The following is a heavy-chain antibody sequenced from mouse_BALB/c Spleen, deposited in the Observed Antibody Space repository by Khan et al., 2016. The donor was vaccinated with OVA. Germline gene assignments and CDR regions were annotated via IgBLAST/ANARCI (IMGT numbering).Heavy chain of an antibody. Sequence: VQLQESGAELARPGASVKMSCKASGYTFTSYTIHWIKKRPGQGLEWIGYINPSNGYTNYNQKFKDKATLTTDKSSTTAYLQLSSLTSDDSAVYSCVRDGAYHRNDGWFAYWGRGTLIAVSA. CDR3: VRDGAYHRNDGWFAY. CDR1: GYTFTSYT. CDR2: INPSNGYT. V-gene: IGHV1-4*01. D-gene: IGHD2-14*01. J-gene: IGHJ3*01.